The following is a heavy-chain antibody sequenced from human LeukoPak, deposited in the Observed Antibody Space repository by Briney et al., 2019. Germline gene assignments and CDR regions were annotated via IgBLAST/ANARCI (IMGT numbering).Heavy chain of an antibody. V-gene: IGHV4-4*07. D-gene: IGHD3-22*01. J-gene: IGHJ3*02. CDR3: ARVYYIAGRDQYFYDTSAFDAFDI. CDR2: IYTSGSP. Sequence: SETLSLTCTVSGGSISRYYWHWIRQPAGKGLEWIGRIYTSGSPNYNPSLKSRVTMSVDTSKNQFSLKLSSVTAADTAIYYCARVYYIAGRDQYFYDTSAFDAFDIWGQGTMVTVSS. CDR1: GGSISRYY.